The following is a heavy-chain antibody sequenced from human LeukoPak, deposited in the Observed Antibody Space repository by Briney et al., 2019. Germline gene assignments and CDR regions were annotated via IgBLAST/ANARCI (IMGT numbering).Heavy chain of an antibody. Sequence: SETLSLTCTVSVGSISTYSWTWIRQTPGKGLEWLGYIYSTGTTTYNPSLKSRVTLSIDTSKSHFSLNLSSVTTADSAVYCARRTAAAGDTWFDYWGQETLVTVSS. CDR1: VGSISTYS. J-gene: IGHJ5*01. CDR3: RRTAAAGDTWFDY. CDR2: IYSTGTT. D-gene: IGHD6-25*01. V-gene: IGHV4-59*01.